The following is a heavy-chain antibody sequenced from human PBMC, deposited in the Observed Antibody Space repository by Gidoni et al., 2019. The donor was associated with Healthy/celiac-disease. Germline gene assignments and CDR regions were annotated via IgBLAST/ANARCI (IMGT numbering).Heavy chain of an antibody. CDR3: ARGAVAGLPHFDY. D-gene: IGHD6-19*01. V-gene: IGHV4-59*01. CDR1: GGSISSYY. Sequence: QVQLQESGPGLVKPSETLSLTCTVSGGSISSYYWSWIRQPPGKGLEWIGYIYYSGCTNYNPSRKGRVTISVDTSKNQFSLKLSSVTAADTAVYYCARGAVAGLPHFDYWGQGTLVTVSS. J-gene: IGHJ4*02. CDR2: IYYSGCT.